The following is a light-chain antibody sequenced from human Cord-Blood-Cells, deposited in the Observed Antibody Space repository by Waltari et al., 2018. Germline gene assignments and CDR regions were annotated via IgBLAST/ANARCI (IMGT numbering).Light chain of an antibody. CDR2: VAS. V-gene: IGKV1-33*01. Sequence: DIQMTQSPSSLTASVGNRVTITCQARQDISNYLNWYQQKPGQAPKLLIYVASNLETGVPSRFSGSGSGTDFTFTISSLQPEDIATYYCQQYDNLPLTFGGGTKVEIK. J-gene: IGKJ4*01. CDR1: QDISNY. CDR3: QQYDNLPLT.